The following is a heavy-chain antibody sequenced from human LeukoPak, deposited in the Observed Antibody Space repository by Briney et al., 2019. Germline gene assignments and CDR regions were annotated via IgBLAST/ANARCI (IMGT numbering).Heavy chain of an antibody. CDR1: GFTFSSYA. CDR3: ASLAYCGGDCYSGGELFDY. D-gene: IGHD2-21*02. J-gene: IGHJ4*02. Sequence: VRSLRLSCAASGFTFSSYAMHWVRQAPGKGLEWVAVISYDGSNKYYADSAKGRFTISRDNSKNTLYLQMNSLRAEDTAVYYCASLAYCGGDCYSGGELFDYWGQGTLVTVSS. V-gene: IGHV3-30-3*01. CDR2: ISYDGSNK.